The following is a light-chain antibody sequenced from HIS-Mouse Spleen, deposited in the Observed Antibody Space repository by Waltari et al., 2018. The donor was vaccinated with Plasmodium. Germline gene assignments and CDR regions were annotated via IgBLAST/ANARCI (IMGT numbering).Light chain of an antibody. CDR3: QHYNNWSFT. Sequence: EIVMTQSPATLSVSPGERATLYCRARQSVSSNLAWYQQKPGQAPRLLIYGSSTRATGIPARFSVSGSWTEFTLTISSLQSEDFAVYYCQHYNNWSFTFGPGTKVDIK. V-gene: IGKV3-15*01. CDR2: GSS. J-gene: IGKJ3*01. CDR1: QSVSSN.